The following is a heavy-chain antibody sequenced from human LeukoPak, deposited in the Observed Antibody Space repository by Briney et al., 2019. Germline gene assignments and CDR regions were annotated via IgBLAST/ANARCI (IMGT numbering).Heavy chain of an antibody. V-gene: IGHV1-46*01. CDR1: GYTFTSYY. D-gene: IGHD6-19*01. CDR2: INPSGGST. J-gene: IGHJ6*04. Sequence: GASVKVSCKASGYTFTSYYMHWVRQAPGQGLEWMGIINPSGGSTSYAQKFQGRVTMTRDTSTSTVYMELSSLRSEDTAVYYCARGIAVAGPRGDYYYYGMDVWGKGTTVTVSS. CDR3: ARGIAVAGPRGDYYYYGMDV.